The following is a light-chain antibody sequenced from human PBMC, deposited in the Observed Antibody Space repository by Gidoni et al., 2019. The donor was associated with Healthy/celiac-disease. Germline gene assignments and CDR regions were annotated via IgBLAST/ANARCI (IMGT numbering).Light chain of an antibody. CDR3: QQRSNWQELT. J-gene: IGKJ4*01. CDR1: QSVSSY. CDR2: DAS. V-gene: IGKV3-11*01. Sequence: DIVLPQSPATLSVSPGERATLSCRASQSVSSYLAWYQQKPGQAPRLLIYDASNRATGIPARFSGSGSGTDFTLTISSLEPEDFAVYYCQQRSNWQELTFGGGTKVEIK.